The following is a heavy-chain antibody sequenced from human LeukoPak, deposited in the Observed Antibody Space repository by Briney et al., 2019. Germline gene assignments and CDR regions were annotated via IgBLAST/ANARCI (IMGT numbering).Heavy chain of an antibody. J-gene: IGHJ3*02. CDR3: ARRVVPAADAFDI. CDR2: ITPIFGTA. CDR1: GGTFSSYA. D-gene: IGHD2-2*01. V-gene: IGHV1-69*05. Sequence: GASVKVSCKASGGTFSSYAISWVRQAPGQGLEWMGGITPIFGTANYAQKFQGRVTITTDESTSTAYMELSSLRSEDTAVYYCARRVVPAADAFDIWGQGTMVTVSS.